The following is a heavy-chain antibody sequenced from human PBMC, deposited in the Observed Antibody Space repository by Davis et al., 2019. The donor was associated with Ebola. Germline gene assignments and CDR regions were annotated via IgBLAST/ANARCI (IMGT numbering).Heavy chain of an antibody. CDR1: GFTFSSYW. CDR3: AKGYYGSGSYYIPLFDY. Sequence: GGSLRLSCAASGFTFSSYWMSWVRQAPGKGLEWVANIKQDGSEKYYVDSVKGRFTISRDNSKNTRYLQMNSLRAEDTAVYYCAKGYYGSGSYYIPLFDYWGQGTLVTVSS. CDR2: IKQDGSEK. D-gene: IGHD3-10*01. J-gene: IGHJ4*02. V-gene: IGHV3-7*03.